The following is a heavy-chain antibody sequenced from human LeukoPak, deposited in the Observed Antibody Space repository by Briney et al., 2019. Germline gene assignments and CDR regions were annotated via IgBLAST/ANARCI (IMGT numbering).Heavy chain of an antibody. V-gene: IGHV3-33*01. CDR1: GCTFSSYG. Sequence: PGGSLRLSWAASGCTFSSYGMHWVRQAPGKGLEWVAVIWYDGSNKYYADSVMGRSTIARDNSKNTLYLQMNSLRAEDTAVYYCAREGSYGDPGEIDYWGQGTLVTASS. D-gene: IGHD4-17*01. CDR2: IWYDGSNK. CDR3: AREGSYGDPGEIDY. J-gene: IGHJ4*02.